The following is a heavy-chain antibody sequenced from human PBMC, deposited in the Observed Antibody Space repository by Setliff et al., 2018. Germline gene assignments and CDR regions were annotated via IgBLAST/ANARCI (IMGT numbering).Heavy chain of an antibody. V-gene: IGHV4-4*02. D-gene: IGHD2-2*03. CDR1: GASISSSNW. Sequence: LSLTCAVSGASISSSNWWSWVRQPPGKGLEWIGEIFLSGNTNYNPSLESRVTISLDTSKNQFSLKLSSVTAADTAVYYCARGLGIVVVPAAIGCWFDPWGQGTLVTVSS. CDR3: ARGLGIVVVPAAIGCWFDP. CDR2: IFLSGNT. J-gene: IGHJ5*02.